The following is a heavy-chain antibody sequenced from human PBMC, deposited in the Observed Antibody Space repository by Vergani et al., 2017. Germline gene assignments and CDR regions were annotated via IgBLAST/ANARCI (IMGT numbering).Heavy chain of an antibody. J-gene: IGHJ4*02. CDR2: ISYDGSNK. D-gene: IGHD5-24*01. V-gene: IGHV3-30*18. Sequence: QVQLVESGGGVVQPGRSLRLSCAASGFTFSSYGMHWVRQAPGKGLAWVAVISYDGSNKYYADSVKGRFTISRDNSKNTLYLQMNSLRAEDTAVYYCAKDRGEMAFLTYWGQGTLVTVSS. CDR1: GFTFSSYG. CDR3: AKDRGEMAFLTY.